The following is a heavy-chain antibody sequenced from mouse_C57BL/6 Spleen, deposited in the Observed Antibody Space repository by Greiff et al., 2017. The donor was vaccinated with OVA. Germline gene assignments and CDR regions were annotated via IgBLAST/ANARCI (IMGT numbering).Heavy chain of an antibody. CDR3: TISYGNYTY. CDR1: GFTIKDDY. Sequence: VQLKESGAELVRPGASVKLSCTASGFTIKDDYMHWVKQRPEQGLEWIGWIDPENGDTEYASKFQGKATITADTSSNTAYLQLSSLTSEDTAVYYCTISYGNYTYWGQGTLVTVSA. J-gene: IGHJ3*01. CDR2: IDPENGDT. D-gene: IGHD2-1*01. V-gene: IGHV14-4*01.